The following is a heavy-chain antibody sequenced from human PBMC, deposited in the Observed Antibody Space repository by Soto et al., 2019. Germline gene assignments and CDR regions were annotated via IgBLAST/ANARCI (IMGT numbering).Heavy chain of an antibody. D-gene: IGHD3-16*01. CDR2: IIPIIGII. V-gene: IGHV1-69*08. Sequence: QVQLVQSGAEVKKPGSSVKVSCKASGGTFSTYTITWVRQAPGQGLEWMGRIIPIIGIINYAQKFQGRVTISADKFTGTACMVLTGLRSDDTAVYYCAGDPARHYNGSHASSYPWRQGTLFTVSS. CDR3: AGDPARHYNGSHASSYP. CDR1: GGTFSTYT. J-gene: IGHJ5*02.